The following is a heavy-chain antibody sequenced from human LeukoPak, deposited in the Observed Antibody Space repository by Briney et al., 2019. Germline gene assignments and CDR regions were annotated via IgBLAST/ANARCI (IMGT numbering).Heavy chain of an antibody. J-gene: IGHJ4*02. V-gene: IGHV3-30-3*01. Sequence: GRSLRLSCAASGFTFSSYAMHWVRQAPGKGLEWVAVISYDGSNKYYADSVKGRFTISRDNSKNTLYLQMNSLRAEDTAVYYCARVWGRRITMVRGVIGYFDYWGQGTLVTVSS. CDR1: GFTFSSYA. D-gene: IGHD3-10*01. CDR2: ISYDGSNK. CDR3: ARVWGRRITMVRGVIGYFDY.